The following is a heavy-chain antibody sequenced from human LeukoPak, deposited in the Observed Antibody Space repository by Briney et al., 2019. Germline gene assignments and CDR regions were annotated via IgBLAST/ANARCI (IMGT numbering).Heavy chain of an antibody. CDR1: GGTFSSYA. CDR3: AIHSGYCSSTSCFQYYDFWSGYRYYFDY. CDR2: IIPIFGTA. Sequence: SVKVSCKASGGTFSSYAISWVRQAPGQGLEWMGRIIPIFGTANYAQKFQGRVTITTDESTSTAYMELSSLRSEDTAVYYCAIHSGYCSSTSCFQYYDFWSGYRYYFDYWGQGTLVTVSS. D-gene: IGHD2-2*01. V-gene: IGHV1-69*05. J-gene: IGHJ4*02.